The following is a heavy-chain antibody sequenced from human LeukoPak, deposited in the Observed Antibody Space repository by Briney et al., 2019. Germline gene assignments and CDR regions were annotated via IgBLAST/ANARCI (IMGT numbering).Heavy chain of an antibody. J-gene: IGHJ5*02. Sequence: GGSLRVSCAASGFTLSNYEMNWVRQAPGRGLEWLSYMSRSGTTIYYADSVKGRFTISRDNAKNSMYLQMNSLRGEDTAIYYCARDQHYYDSSGNPAWGQGVLVTVSS. CDR3: ARDQHYYDSSGNPA. CDR2: MSRSGTTI. CDR1: GFTLSNYE. D-gene: IGHD3-22*01. V-gene: IGHV3-48*03.